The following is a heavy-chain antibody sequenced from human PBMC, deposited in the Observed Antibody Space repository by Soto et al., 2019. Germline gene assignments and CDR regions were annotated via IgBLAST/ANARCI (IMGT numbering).Heavy chain of an antibody. CDR3: ARDDVLCDGGRCYGVPLDV. Sequence: EAHLVESGGGLVQPGGSLRLSCAASGFTVSSKYMSWVRQAPGKGLEWVSLIQSGGPTYYADSVKGRFTISRDTSENTLHLQMDCLRAEDTAVYYWARDDVLCDGGRCYGVPLDVWGNGTTVTVSS. CDR2: IQSGGPT. V-gene: IGHV3-66*01. CDR1: GFTVSSKY. J-gene: IGHJ6*04. D-gene: IGHD2-15*01.